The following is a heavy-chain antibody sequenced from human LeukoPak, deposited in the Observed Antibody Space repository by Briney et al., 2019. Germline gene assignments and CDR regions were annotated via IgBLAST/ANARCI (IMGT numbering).Heavy chain of an antibody. CDR3: AREGGSGSYPDY. D-gene: IGHD3-10*01. CDR2: IDSSASTT. CDR1: KFYFSTYD. J-gene: IGHJ4*02. V-gene: IGHV3-48*04. Sequence: PGGSLRLSCTASKFYFSTYDMNWVRQVPGKGLEWVSYIDSSASTTYYAGSVQGRFTISRDNAKNSLYLQMNSLRAEDTAVYYCAREGGSGSYPDYWGQGTLVTVSS.